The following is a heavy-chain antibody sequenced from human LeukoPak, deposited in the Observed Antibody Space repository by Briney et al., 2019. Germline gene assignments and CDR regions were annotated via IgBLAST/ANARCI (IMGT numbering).Heavy chain of an antibody. J-gene: IGHJ3*02. Sequence: PGGSLRLSCAASGFTFSSYGMHWVRQAPGKGLEWVAVISYDGSNKYYADSVKGRFTISRDNSKNTLYLQMNSLRAEDTAAYYCAREPSTLDAFDIWGQGTMVTVSS. D-gene: IGHD2-2*01. V-gene: IGHV3-30*03. CDR3: AREPSTLDAFDI. CDR2: ISYDGSNK. CDR1: GFTFSSYG.